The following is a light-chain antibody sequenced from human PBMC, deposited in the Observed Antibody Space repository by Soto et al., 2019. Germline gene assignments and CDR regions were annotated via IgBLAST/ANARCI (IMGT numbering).Light chain of an antibody. CDR1: QTIDNT. CDR3: QHYNYWPYT. CDR2: DAS. V-gene: IGKV3-15*01. Sequence: EIVMTQSPATLSVSPGERAALAVRASQTIDNTLAWYQRKPGQAPRLLIYDASTRATGVPARFSGSGSGTDFTLTISSLQSEDFAVYYCQHYNYWPYTFGQGTKVDIK. J-gene: IGKJ2*01.